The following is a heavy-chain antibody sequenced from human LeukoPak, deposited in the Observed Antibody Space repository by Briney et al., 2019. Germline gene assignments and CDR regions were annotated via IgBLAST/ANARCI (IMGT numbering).Heavy chain of an antibody. V-gene: IGHV4-4*07. CDR1: GGSISSYY. J-gene: IGHJ4*02. CDR3: ARDCSSTSCYRYYFDY. D-gene: IGHD2-2*01. Sequence: SETLSLTCTVSGGSISSYYWSWIRQPAGKGLEGIGRIYTSGSTNYNPSLKSRVTISVDTSKNQFSLKLSSVTAADTAVYYCARDCSSTSCYRYYFDYWGQGTLVTVSS. CDR2: IYTSGST.